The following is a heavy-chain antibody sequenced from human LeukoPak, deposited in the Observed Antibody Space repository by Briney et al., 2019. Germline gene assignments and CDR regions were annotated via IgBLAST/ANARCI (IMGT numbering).Heavy chain of an antibody. D-gene: IGHD3-9*01. Sequence: PGGSLRLSCAASGFAFSKYAMSWVRQAPGKGLEWVSAISGSGGSKYYADSVKGRFTISRDNSKNTLYVQMNSLRAEDPATYYCAKGTTYYDILTGYGYPYYFDYWGQGTLVTVSS. CDR1: GFAFSKYA. CDR3: AKGTTYYDILTGYGYPYYFDY. CDR2: ISGSGGSK. J-gene: IGHJ4*02. V-gene: IGHV3-23*01.